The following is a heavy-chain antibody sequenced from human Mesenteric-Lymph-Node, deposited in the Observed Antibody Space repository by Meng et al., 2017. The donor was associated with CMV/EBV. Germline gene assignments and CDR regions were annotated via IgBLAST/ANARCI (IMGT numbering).Heavy chain of an antibody. J-gene: IGHJ4*02. V-gene: IGHV3-30*02. CDR1: GFSFSTYG. CDR3: AKDWVAGTGPSDY. D-gene: IGHD6-19*01. CDR2: IWYDGRKE. Sequence: GESLKISCVASGFSFSTYGMHWVRQAPGKGLEWVTVIWYDGRKEYYADSVKGRFTISRDNSKNTLYLQMNSLRAEDTAVYYCAKDWVAGTGPSDYWGQGTLVTVSS.